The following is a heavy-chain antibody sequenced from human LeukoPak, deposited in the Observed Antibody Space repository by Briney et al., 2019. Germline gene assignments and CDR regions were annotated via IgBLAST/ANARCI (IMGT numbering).Heavy chain of an antibody. CDR3: AREDYSGSPNDFDY. CDR1: GYTFTDYY. J-gene: IGHJ4*02. V-gene: IGHV1-2*02. Sequence: ASVKVSCKASGYTFTDYYIHWVRQAPGQGLEWMGWINPYSGDTNYAQKFQCRVTMTWDTSISTAYMEVSRLRSDGTAMYFCAREDYSGSPNDFDYWGQGTLVTVSS. CDR2: INPYSGDT. D-gene: IGHD1-26*01.